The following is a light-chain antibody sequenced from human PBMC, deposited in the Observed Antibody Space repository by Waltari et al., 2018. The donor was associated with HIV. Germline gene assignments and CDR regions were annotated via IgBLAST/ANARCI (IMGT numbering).Light chain of an antibody. CDR3: QQYGGSPSIT. J-gene: IGKJ5*01. CDR1: QSVSSTY. V-gene: IGKV3-20*01. CDR2: GAS. Sequence: EIVLTQSPGTLSLSPGARATLSCRASQSVSSTYLAWYQQKPGQPPRLLIYGASSRATGIPDRFSGSGSGTDFTLTISRLEPEDFAVYYCQQYGGSPSITFGQGTRLEIK.